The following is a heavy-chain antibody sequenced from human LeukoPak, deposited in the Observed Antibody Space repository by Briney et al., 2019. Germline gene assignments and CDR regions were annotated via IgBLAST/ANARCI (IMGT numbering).Heavy chain of an antibody. D-gene: IGHD1-1*01. CDR2: IYYSGST. Sequence: SETLSLTCTVSGGSISSYYWSWIRQPPGKGLEWIGYIYYSGSTYYNPSLKSRVTISVDTSKNQFSLKLSSVTAADTAVYYCARHGNGAFDIWGQGTMVTVSS. CDR3: ARHGNGAFDI. CDR1: GGSISSYY. J-gene: IGHJ3*02. V-gene: IGHV4-59*08.